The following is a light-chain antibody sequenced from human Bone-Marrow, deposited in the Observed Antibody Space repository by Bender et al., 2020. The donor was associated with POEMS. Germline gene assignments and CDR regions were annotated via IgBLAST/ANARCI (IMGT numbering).Light chain of an antibody. V-gene: IGLV2-14*03. J-gene: IGLJ2*01. CDR2: DVR. Sequence: QSALTQPASVSGSPGQSITISCTGTSSDVGAYNFVSWYQQHPGKVPKLMIYDVRHRPSGVSNRFSGSKSGNTASLTISGLQAEDEADYYCSSYTSSSTVVFGGGTKLTVL. CDR1: SSDVGAYNF. CDR3: SSYTSSSTVV.